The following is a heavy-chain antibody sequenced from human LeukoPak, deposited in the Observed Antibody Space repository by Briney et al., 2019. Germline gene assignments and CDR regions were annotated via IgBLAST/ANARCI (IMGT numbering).Heavy chain of an antibody. CDR2: INRDGRST. J-gene: IGHJ4*02. V-gene: IGHV3-74*01. CDR3: ALPLRDGDFYFDY. D-gene: IGHD4-17*01. CDR1: GFTFSNYW. Sequence: GGSLRLSCAASGFTFSNYWMHWVRPAPGKGLVWDSRINRDGRSTNYADSVKGRFTISRDNAKNTVFLQMNSLRAEDTAVYYCALPLRDGDFYFDYWGQGALVTVSS.